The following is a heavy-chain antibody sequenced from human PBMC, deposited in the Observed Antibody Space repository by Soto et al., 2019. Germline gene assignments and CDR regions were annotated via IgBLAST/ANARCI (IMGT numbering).Heavy chain of an antibody. Sequence: QVQLVQSGAEVKKPGSSVKVSCKASGGTFSSYTISWVRQAPGQGLEWMGRIIPILGIANYAQKFQGRVTITADKSTSTAYMELSSLRSEDTPVYYCARERSWGMVHIDWGQGTLVTVSS. CDR3: ARERSWGMVHID. J-gene: IGHJ4*02. CDR2: IIPILGIA. V-gene: IGHV1-69*08. CDR1: GGTFSSYT. D-gene: IGHD3-10*01.